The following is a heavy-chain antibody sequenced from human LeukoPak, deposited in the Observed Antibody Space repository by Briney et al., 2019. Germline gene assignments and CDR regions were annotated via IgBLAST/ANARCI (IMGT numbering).Heavy chain of an antibody. CDR3: AKGGPSLYDSSGRLDY. Sequence: GGSLRLSCAASGFTFSSYAMSWVRQAPGKGLEWVSAISGSGGSTYYADSVKGRFTISRDNSKNTLYLQMNSLRAEDTAVYYCAKGGPSLYDSSGRLDYGGQGTLVTVSS. CDR1: GFTFSSYA. CDR2: ISGSGGST. V-gene: IGHV3-23*01. J-gene: IGHJ4*02. D-gene: IGHD3-22*01.